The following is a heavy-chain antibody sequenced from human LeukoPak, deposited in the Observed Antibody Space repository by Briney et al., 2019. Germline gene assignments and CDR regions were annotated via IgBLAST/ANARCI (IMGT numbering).Heavy chain of an antibody. CDR2: IYHSGST. V-gene: IGHV4-30-2*01. D-gene: IGHD1-26*01. CDR1: GGSISSGGYY. Sequence: SETLSLTCTVSGGSISSGGYYWSWIRQPPGKGLEWIGYIYHSGSTYYNPSLKSRVTISVDRSKNQFSLKLSSVTAADTAVYYCARSSRRVIVGATFDYWGQGTLVTVSS. J-gene: IGHJ4*02. CDR3: ARSSRRVIVGATFDY.